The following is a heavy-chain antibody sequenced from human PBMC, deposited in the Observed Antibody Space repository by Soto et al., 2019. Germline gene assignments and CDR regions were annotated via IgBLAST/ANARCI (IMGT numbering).Heavy chain of an antibody. Sequence: QVELVESGGGVGQPGRSLRLSCAASGFTFSSYGMHWVRQAPGKGLEWVAVIWYDGSNKYYADSVKGRFTISRDNSKNTLYLQMNSLRAEDTAVYYCARDWEIYYYYGMDVWGQGTTVTVSS. D-gene: IGHD1-26*01. CDR2: IWYDGSNK. CDR3: ARDWEIYYYYGMDV. V-gene: IGHV3-33*01. J-gene: IGHJ6*02. CDR1: GFTFSSYG.